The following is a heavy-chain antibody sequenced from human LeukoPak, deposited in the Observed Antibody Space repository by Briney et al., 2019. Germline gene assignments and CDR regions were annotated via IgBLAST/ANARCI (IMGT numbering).Heavy chain of an antibody. J-gene: IGHJ5*02. CDR2: IIPILGIA. D-gene: IGHD6-19*01. Sequence: GASVTVSCTASGGTFSSYAISWVRQAPGQGLEWMGRIIPILGIANYAQKFQGRVTITADKSTSTAYMELSSLRSEDTAVYYCASVLSGIAVAGSFDPWGQGTLVTVSS. CDR3: ASVLSGIAVAGSFDP. CDR1: GGTFSSYA. V-gene: IGHV1-69*04.